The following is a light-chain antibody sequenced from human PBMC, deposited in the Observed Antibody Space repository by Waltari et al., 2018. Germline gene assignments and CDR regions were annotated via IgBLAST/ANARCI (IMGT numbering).Light chain of an antibody. CDR3: EKHRNWPPK. CDR2: DSS. Sequence: MLLTQSPATLSLSPRERATISCRANQSVCSYLAWYQRKPGQAPRILIYDSSNRATAMPARFSGSGSGTDFALNISSLEPEDFAVYYCEKHRNWPPKFGAGTKVEIK. J-gene: IGKJ4*02. CDR1: QSVCSY. V-gene: IGKV3-11*01.